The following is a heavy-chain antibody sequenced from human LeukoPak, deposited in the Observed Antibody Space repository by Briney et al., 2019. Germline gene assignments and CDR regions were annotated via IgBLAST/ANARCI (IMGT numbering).Heavy chain of an antibody. D-gene: IGHD4-17*01. V-gene: IGHV4-39*07. CDR3: ARHDYGHDY. CDR2: IYYSGNT. CDR1: GGSISSSSYY. Sequence: PSETLSLTCTVSGGSISSSSYYWGWIRQPPGKGLEWIGSIYYSGNTYYKPSLKSRVTISVDTSKNQFSLKLSSVTAADTAVYYCARHDYGHDYWGQGTLVTVSS. J-gene: IGHJ4*02.